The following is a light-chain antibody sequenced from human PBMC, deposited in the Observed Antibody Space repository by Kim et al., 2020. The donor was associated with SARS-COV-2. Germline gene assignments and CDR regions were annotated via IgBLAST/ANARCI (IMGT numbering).Light chain of an antibody. CDR2: GAS. CDR1: QSVSSSY. Sequence: LCPGERATLSCRASQSVSSSYLAWYQQKPGQAPRLLIYGASSRATGIPDRFSGSGSGTDFTLTISRLEPEDFAVYYCQQYGSSSYTFGQGTKLEI. CDR3: QQYGSSSYT. V-gene: IGKV3-20*01. J-gene: IGKJ2*01.